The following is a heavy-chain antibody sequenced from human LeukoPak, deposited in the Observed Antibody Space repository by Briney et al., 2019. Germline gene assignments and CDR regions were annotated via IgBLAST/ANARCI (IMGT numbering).Heavy chain of an antibody. CDR2: ISYDGSNK. J-gene: IGHJ3*02. D-gene: IGHD1-1*01. CDR3: AKDQLAGLSCPYVFDI. V-gene: IGHV3-30*18. CDR1: GFTFSTYA. Sequence: GGSLRLSCAASGFTFSTYAMHWVRQAPGKGLEWVAVISYDGSNKYFADSVKGRFTISRDNSKNTLYLQMSSLRPENTAVYYCAKDQLAGLSCPYVFDIWGQGTMVTVSS.